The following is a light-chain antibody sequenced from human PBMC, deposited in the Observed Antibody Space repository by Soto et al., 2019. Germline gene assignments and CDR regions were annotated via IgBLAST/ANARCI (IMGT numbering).Light chain of an antibody. CDR3: QQSYRSPYT. CDR1: QSINLY. CDR2: GAS. Sequence: IQLTQSPSSLSASVGDSVTVTCRARQSINLYLNWYQQKPGKAPTLLIYGASTLQSGVPSRFSGGGSRTDFTLTISSLQTEDFATYYCQQSYRSPYTFGQGTKLEI. J-gene: IGKJ2*01. V-gene: IGKV1-39*01.